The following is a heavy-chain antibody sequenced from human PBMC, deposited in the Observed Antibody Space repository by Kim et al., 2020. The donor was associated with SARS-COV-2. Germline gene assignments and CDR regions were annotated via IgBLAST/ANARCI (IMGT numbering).Heavy chain of an antibody. D-gene: IGHD3-10*01. Sequence: VKGRFTIARDNSKNTLYLQMNSLRAEDTAVYYCAKDGRVLWFGELFHLDYWGQGTLVTVSS. V-gene: IGHV3-30*02. CDR3: AKDGRVLWFGELFHLDY. J-gene: IGHJ4*02.